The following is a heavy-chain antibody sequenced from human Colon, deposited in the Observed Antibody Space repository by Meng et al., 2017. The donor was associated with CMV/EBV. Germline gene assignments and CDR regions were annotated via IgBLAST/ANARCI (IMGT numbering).Heavy chain of an antibody. J-gene: IGHJ5*02. CDR2: IYWDDDK. D-gene: IGHD2-15*01. Sequence: SGVGVGWIRQPPGKALEWLALIYWDDDKRYSPSLKSRLTITKDTSKNQVVLTMTNMDPVDTATYYCAHWGWSKLGYCSGGSCYWFDPWGQGTLVTVSS. CDR3: AHWGWSKLGYCSGGSCYWFDP. CDR1: SGVG. V-gene: IGHV2-5*02.